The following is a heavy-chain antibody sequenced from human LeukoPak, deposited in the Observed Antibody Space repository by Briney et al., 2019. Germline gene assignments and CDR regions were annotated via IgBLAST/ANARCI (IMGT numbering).Heavy chain of an antibody. Sequence: ASLKVSCKASRHNPTSYHKHSAPHPPGQPLVRMGIINPSGGTTSCAQKFQGRVTVTRDTSTSTVYMELSSLRSEDTAVYYCARDLVVVTGLRTRGSFDIWGQGTMVTVSS. CDR1: RHNPTSYH. D-gene: IGHD2-21*02. CDR2: INPSGGTT. J-gene: IGHJ3*02. CDR3: ARDLVVVTGLRTRGSFDI. V-gene: IGHV1-46*01.